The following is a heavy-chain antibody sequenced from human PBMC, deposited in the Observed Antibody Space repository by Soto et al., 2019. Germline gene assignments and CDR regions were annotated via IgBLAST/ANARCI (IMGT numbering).Heavy chain of an antibody. CDR1: GYTFTSYG. D-gene: IGHD4-17*01. Sequence: GASVKVSCKASGYTFTSYGISWVRQAPGQGLEWMGWISAYNGNTNYAQKLQGRVTMTTDTSTSTAYMELRSLRSDDTAVYYCARDSGYYGEYREFDYWGQGTLVTVSS. J-gene: IGHJ4*02. CDR3: ARDSGYYGEYREFDY. CDR2: ISAYNGNT. V-gene: IGHV1-18*01.